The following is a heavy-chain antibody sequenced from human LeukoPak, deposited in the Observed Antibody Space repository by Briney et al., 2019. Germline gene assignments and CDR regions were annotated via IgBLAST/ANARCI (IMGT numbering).Heavy chain of an antibody. CDR1: GGSFSGYY. CDR2: INHSGST. V-gene: IGHV4-34*01. Sequence: SETLSLTCAVYGGSFSGYYWSWIRQPPGKGLEWIGEINHSGSTNYNPSLKSRVTISVDTSKNQFSLKLSSVTAADTAVYYCARHGIHYYDSSGYSYWGQGTLVTVSS. CDR3: ARHGIHYYDSSGYSY. J-gene: IGHJ4*02. D-gene: IGHD3-22*01.